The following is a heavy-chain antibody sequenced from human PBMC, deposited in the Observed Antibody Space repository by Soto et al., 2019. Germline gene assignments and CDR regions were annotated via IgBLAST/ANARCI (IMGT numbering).Heavy chain of an antibody. Sequence: PGWSLRLSCASSVFTFDTYVMHWVRQAPGRGLEWVALIWYDGGNKYYADSVKGRFTISRDNSKNTLYLQMNSLRAEDTAVYYCARGARDFDYWGQGTLVTVSS. V-gene: IGHV3-33*01. CDR3: ARGARDFDY. J-gene: IGHJ4*02. CDR2: IWYDGGNK. D-gene: IGHD3-16*01. CDR1: VFTFDTYV.